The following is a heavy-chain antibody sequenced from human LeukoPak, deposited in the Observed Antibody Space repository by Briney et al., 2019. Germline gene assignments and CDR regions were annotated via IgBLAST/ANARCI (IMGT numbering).Heavy chain of an antibody. CDR3: ARDAFVVVPAAIPYYFDY. CDR2: IKQDGSEK. CDR1: GFTFSSYW. D-gene: IGHD2-2*02. J-gene: IGHJ4*02. V-gene: IGHV3-7*01. Sequence: GGSLRLSCAASGFTFSSYWMSWVRQAPGKGLEWVANIKQDGSEKYYVDSVKGRFTISRDNAKNSLYLQMNSLRAEDTAGYYCARDAFVVVPAAIPYYFDYWGQGTLVTVSS.